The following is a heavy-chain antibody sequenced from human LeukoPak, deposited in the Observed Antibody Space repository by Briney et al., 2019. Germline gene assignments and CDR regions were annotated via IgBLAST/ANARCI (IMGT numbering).Heavy chain of an antibody. D-gene: IGHD5-12*01. CDR2: ITDSGGKT. Sequence: GGSLRLSCAASGVTFSTFAMNWVRQAPGKGLEWVSVITDSGGKTYYADSVKGRFIISRDNSQNTLYLQMNSLRVEDTAVYYCANRAWLDSWGQGTLVTVSS. CDR3: ANRAWLDS. V-gene: IGHV3-23*01. J-gene: IGHJ4*02. CDR1: GVTFSTFA.